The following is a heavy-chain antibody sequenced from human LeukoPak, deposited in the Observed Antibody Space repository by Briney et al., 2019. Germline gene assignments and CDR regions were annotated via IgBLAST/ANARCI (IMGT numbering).Heavy chain of an antibody. CDR2: IRQNGIEE. J-gene: IGHJ5*02. CDR3: ARLLGESTIYDL. V-gene: IGHV3-7*01. Sequence: GGSLRLSRTASQFTLNRHWMSWVRQAAGKGLEWVASIRQNGIEEHYVDSVKGRFIISRDSAENSVSLQMNSLRDEDTAMYYCARLLGESTIYDLWGQGTLVTVSS. CDR1: QFTLNRHW. D-gene: IGHD3-16*01.